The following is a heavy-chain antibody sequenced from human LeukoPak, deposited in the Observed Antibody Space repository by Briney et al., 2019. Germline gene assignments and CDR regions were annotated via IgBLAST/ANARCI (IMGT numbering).Heavy chain of an antibody. CDR3: AREPREQWLVLDSYYYYGMDV. Sequence: SETLSLTCTVSGGSISSYYWSWIRQHPGKGLEWIGYIYYSGSTYYNPSLKSRVTISVDTSKNQFSLKLSSVTAADTAVYYCAREPREQWLVLDSYYYYGMDVWGQGTTVTVSS. CDR2: IYYSGST. J-gene: IGHJ6*02. D-gene: IGHD6-19*01. CDR1: GGSISSYY. V-gene: IGHV4-59*06.